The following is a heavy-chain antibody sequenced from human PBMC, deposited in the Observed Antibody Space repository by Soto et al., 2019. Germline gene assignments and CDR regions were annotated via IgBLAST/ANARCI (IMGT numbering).Heavy chain of an antibody. J-gene: IGHJ4*02. CDR3: ARPNDSSGYYPLSY. D-gene: IGHD3-22*01. CDR1: GGSISSNY. CDR2: IYYTGST. Sequence: PSETLSLTCTVSGGSISSNYWTWIRQPPGKGLEWIGYIYYTGSTNYNPSLKSRVTISVDTSKNQFSLKLSSVTAADTAVYYCARPNDSSGYYPLSYWGQGTPVTAPQ. V-gene: IGHV4-59*01.